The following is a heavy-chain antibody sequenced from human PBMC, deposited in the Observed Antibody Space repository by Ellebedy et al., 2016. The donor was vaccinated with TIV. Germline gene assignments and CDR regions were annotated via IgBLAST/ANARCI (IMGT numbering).Heavy chain of an antibody. V-gene: IGHV4-59*02. CDR2: IYDGRDT. CDR1: GGSVGHYY. J-gene: IGHJ4*02. CDR3: ARTSAAGTY. D-gene: IGHD6-13*01. Sequence: MPSETLSLTCTVSGGSVGHYYWSRVRQPPGKGLEWIGYIYDGRDTDYNSSLRGRVTISVDTSKNRLSLKVNSVTAADTAMYYCARTSAAGTYWGQGTLVTVSS.